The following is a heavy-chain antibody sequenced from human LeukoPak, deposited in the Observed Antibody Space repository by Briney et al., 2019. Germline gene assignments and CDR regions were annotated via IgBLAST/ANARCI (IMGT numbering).Heavy chain of an antibody. Sequence: GGSLRLSCAASGFTFSNYWMPWVRQAPGKGRLWVSRINSEGSTTNYADSVKGRFTISRDNAKNTLFLQMNSLRAEDTAVYYCAREDSGRYSLIDYWGQGTLVTVSS. CDR3: AREDSGRYSLIDY. CDR2: INSEGSTT. V-gene: IGHV3-74*01. D-gene: IGHD1-26*01. CDR1: GFTFSNYW. J-gene: IGHJ4*02.